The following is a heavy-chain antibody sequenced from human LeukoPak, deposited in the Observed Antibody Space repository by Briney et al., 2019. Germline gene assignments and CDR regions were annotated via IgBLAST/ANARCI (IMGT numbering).Heavy chain of an antibody. CDR2: ISASGAVP. J-gene: IGHJ4*02. Sequence: GGSLRLSCAASGFRFDSFYMGWIRQVPGKGLDYIALISASGAVPYYAESVEGRFTISRDKAKNSVSLQMNSLSADDTAIYYCARSLIVASEDYWGQGTQVIVSS. D-gene: IGHD3-22*01. V-gene: IGHV3-11*04. CDR1: GFRFDSFY. CDR3: ARSLIVASEDY.